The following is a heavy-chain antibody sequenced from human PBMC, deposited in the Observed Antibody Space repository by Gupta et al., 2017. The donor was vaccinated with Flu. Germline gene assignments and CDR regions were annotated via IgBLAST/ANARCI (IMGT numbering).Heavy chain of an antibody. D-gene: IGHD4-17*01. J-gene: IGHJ4*02. V-gene: IGHV3-33*01. CDR3: ARAQDHDYNDYYFDY. CDR1: GFTFSNYD. Sequence: QVQLVESGGGVVQPGRSLRLSCATSGFTFSNYDIHWVRQAPGKGLEWVAVMSYDGNNKYYADSVKGRFTISRDNSKNTLYLQMNSLRAEDTAVYYCARAQDHDYNDYYFDYWGQGTLVTVSS. CDR2: MSYDGNNK.